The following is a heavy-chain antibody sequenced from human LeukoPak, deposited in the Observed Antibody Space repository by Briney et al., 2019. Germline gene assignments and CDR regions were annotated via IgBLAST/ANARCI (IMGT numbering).Heavy chain of an antibody. V-gene: IGHV3-21*01. D-gene: IGHD5-24*01. Sequence: PGGSLRLSCAASGFTFSSYSMNWVRQAPGKGLEWVSSISSSSSYIYYADSVKGRFTISRDNAKNSLYLQMNSLRAEDTAVYYCARGPRRDGYNLDYWGQGTLVTVSS. CDR2: ISSSSSYI. CDR3: ARGPRRDGYNLDY. CDR1: GFTFSSYS. J-gene: IGHJ4*02.